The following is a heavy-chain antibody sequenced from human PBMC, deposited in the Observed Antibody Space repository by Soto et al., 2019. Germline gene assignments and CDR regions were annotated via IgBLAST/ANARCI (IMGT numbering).Heavy chain of an antibody. Sequence: QITLKESGPTLVKPTQTLTLTCTFSATSLSTSGVGVGWIRQPPGKALEWLALIYWDDDKRYSPSLKSTRTITKYTSKNQAVLTMNIMDPVDTATYYCAHRRRGSYFDFWGQGTLVTVSS. V-gene: IGHV2-5*02. D-gene: IGHD3-16*01. J-gene: IGHJ4*02. CDR2: IYWDDDK. CDR3: AHRRRGSYFDF. CDR1: ATSLSTSGVG.